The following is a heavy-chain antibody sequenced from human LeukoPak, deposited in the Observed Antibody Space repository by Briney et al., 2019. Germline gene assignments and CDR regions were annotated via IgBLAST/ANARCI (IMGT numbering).Heavy chain of an antibody. Sequence: GGSLRLSCTASGFTFGDYAMSWVRQAQGKGLEWVGFIRSKAYGGTTEYAASVKGRFTISRDDSKSIAYLQMNSLKTEDTAVYYCTRDTNPYYFDYWGQGTLVTVSS. D-gene: IGHD1-14*01. CDR2: IRSKAYGGTT. J-gene: IGHJ4*02. CDR3: TRDTNPYYFDY. CDR1: GFTFGDYA. V-gene: IGHV3-49*04.